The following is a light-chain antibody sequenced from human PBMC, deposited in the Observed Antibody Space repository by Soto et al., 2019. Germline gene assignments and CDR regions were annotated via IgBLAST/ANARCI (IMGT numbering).Light chain of an antibody. J-gene: IGLJ1*01. CDR3: AAWDDRVSGYV. Sequence: QSVLTQPPSTSGTPGQRVTISCSGSSSNIGSSYVFWFQHLPGTAPKLLMYNNNQRPSGVPDRASASKSGTSASLAISGLRSEDEADYYCAAWDDRVSGYVFGTGTKVTVL. CDR1: SSNIGSSY. V-gene: IGLV1-47*02. CDR2: NNN.